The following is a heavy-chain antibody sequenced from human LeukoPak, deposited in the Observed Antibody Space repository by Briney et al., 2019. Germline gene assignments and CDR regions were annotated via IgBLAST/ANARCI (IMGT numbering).Heavy chain of an antibody. CDR3: ARERDDYVWGSYRSSFDY. CDR2: INHSGST. D-gene: IGHD3-16*02. V-gene: IGHV4-34*01. Sequence: SETLSLTCAVYGGSFSGYYWSWVRQPPGKGLEWIGEINHSGSTNYNPSLKSRVTIPVDTSKNQFSLKLSSVTAADTAVYYCARERDDYVWGSYRSSFDYWGQGTLVTVSS. J-gene: IGHJ4*02. CDR1: GGSFSGYY.